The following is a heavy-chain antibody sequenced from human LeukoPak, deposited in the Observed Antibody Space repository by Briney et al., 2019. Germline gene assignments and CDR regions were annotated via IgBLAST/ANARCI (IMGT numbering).Heavy chain of an antibody. J-gene: IGHJ4*02. D-gene: IGHD3-9*01. V-gene: IGHV3-23*01. CDR3: AKDIGYFDWLFDY. CDR2: ISGSGGST. Sequence: GESLRLSCAASGFTFSSYAMSWVRQAPGKGLELVSAISGSGGSTYYADSVKGRFTISRDNSKNTLYLQMNSLRAEDTAVYYCAKDIGYFDWLFDYWGQGTLVTVSS. CDR1: GFTFSSYA.